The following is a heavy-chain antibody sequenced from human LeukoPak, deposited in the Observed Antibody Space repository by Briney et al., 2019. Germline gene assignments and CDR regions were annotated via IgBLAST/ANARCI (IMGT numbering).Heavy chain of an antibody. D-gene: IGHD6-13*01. Sequence: PGGSLRLSCAASGFTVSSNYLSWVRQAPGKGLEWVSVIYSGGSTYYADSVKGRFTISRDNSKNTLYLQMNSLRVEDTAVFYCARDGFVGAADYWGQGTLVTVSS. J-gene: IGHJ4*02. V-gene: IGHV3-66*01. CDR2: IYSGGST. CDR3: ARDGFVGAADY. CDR1: GFTVSSNY.